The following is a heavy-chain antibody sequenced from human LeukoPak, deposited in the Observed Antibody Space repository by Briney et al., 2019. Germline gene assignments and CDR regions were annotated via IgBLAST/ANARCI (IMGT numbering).Heavy chain of an antibody. CDR2: FDPEDGET. CDR1: GYTLTELS. Sequence: ASVKVSCKVSGYTLTELSMHWVRQAPGKGLEWMGGFDPEDGETIYAQKFQGRVTTTEDTSTDTAYMELSSLRSEDTAVYYCATDGGRSGSYLGYWGQGTLVTVSS. J-gene: IGHJ4*02. D-gene: IGHD1-26*01. CDR3: ATDGGRSGSYLGY. V-gene: IGHV1-24*01.